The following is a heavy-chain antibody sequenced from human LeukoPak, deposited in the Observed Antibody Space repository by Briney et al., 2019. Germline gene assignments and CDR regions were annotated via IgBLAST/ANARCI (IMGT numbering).Heavy chain of an antibody. CDR2: IYYSGST. D-gene: IGHD2-15*01. CDR1: GFTFSSY. J-gene: IGHJ4*02. CDR3: ARGYCSGGSCYSARY. Sequence: LRLSCAASGFTFSSYWSWFRQHPGKGLEWIGYIYYSGSTNYNPSLKSRLTISADTSKNQFSLKLSSVTAADTAVYYCARGYCSGGSCYSARYWGQGTLVTVSS. V-gene: IGHV4-31*02.